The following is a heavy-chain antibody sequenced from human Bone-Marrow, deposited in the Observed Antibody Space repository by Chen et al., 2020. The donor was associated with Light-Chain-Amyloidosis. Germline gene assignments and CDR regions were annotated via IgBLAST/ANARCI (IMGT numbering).Heavy chain of an antibody. J-gene: IGHJ4*02. CDR1: GGSISGYY. CDR3: ARGGLDH. CDR2: INRSGST. Sequence: QVQLQQWGAGLLKPSETLSLTCAVHGGSISGYYWNWLRQSPGKGLEWIGEINRSGSTNYNPSLKSRVNMSVDSAKNQFSLKVNSVTAEDTAVYYCARGGLDHWGQGTLVTVSS. V-gene: IGHV4-34*01.